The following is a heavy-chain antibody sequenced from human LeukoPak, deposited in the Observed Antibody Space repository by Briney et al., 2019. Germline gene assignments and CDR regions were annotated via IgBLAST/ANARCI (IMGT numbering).Heavy chain of an antibody. CDR1: GGSISSYY. V-gene: IGHV4-4*09. D-gene: IGHD3-9*01. CDR3: AGHRRLADFDY. CDR2: IYTSGST. Sequence: PSETLSPTCTVSGGSISSYYWSWIRQPPGKGLEWIGYIYTSGSTNYNPSLKSRVTISVDTSKNQFSLKLSSVTAADTAVYYRAGHRRLADFDYWGQGTLVTVSS. J-gene: IGHJ4*02.